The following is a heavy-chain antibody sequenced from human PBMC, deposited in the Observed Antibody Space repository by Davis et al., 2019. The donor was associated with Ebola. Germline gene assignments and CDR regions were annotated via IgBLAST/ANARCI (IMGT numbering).Heavy chain of an antibody. CDR1: GFTFSSYT. CDR2: IGTSGDPK. V-gene: IGHV3-48*02. Sequence: PGGSLRLSCHPSGFTFSSYTRTWAPQAPGRGLEWVSYIGTSGDPKVYADSVKARFTVSRDDANNSLSLLMNSLRDEDTAIYYCVRDYLFALDIWGQGTMVTVSS. J-gene: IGHJ3*02. CDR3: VRDYLFALDI.